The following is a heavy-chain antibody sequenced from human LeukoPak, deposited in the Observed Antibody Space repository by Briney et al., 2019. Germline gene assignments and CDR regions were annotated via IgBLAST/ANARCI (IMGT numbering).Heavy chain of an antibody. CDR3: AKDLGDGYNGAFDI. J-gene: IGHJ3*02. CDR1: GLTFSSYG. V-gene: IGHV3-30*18. D-gene: IGHD5-24*01. Sequence: GGSLRLSCAASGLTFSSYGMHWVRQAPGKGLEWGAVISYDGSNKYYADSVKGRFTISRDNSKNTLYLQMNSLRAEDTAVYYCAKDLGDGYNGAFDIWGQGTMVTVSS. CDR2: ISYDGSNK.